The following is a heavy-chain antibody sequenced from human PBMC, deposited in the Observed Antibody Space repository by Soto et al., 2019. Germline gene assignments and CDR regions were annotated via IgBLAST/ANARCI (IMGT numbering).Heavy chain of an antibody. D-gene: IGHD2-15*01. CDR3: ARSSVAYFDY. J-gene: IGHJ4*02. CDR2: IWYDGSNK. V-gene: IGHV3-33*01. Sequence: QVQLVESGGGVVQPGRSLRLSCAASGFTFSSHGMHWVRQAPGKGLEWAAVIWYDGSNKNYADFVKGRFTISRDNSKNTLYLQMNSLRAEDTDVYYCARSSVAYFDYWGQGTLVTVSS. CDR1: GFTFSSHG.